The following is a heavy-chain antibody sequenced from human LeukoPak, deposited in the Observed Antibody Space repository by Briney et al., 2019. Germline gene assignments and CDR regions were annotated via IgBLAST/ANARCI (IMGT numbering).Heavy chain of an antibody. Sequence: RPGGSLRLSCAASGFTFSNYAMSWVRQAPGKGLEWVSVISGTGVFTYYADSVKGRFTVSRDNSKNTLYLQMNSLRAEDTAVYYCAKNVGYCSNIACYKPLDYWGQGTLVTVSS. V-gene: IGHV3-23*01. CDR1: GFTFSNYA. CDR3: AKNVGYCSNIACYKPLDY. J-gene: IGHJ4*02. CDR2: ISGTGVFT. D-gene: IGHD2-8*01.